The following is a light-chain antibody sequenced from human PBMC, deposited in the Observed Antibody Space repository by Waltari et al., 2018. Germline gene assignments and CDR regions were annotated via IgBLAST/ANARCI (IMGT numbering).Light chain of an antibody. V-gene: IGLV1-47*01. CDR1: DYNIGNHF. CDR2: MNN. J-gene: IGLJ2*01. Sequence: QSVLSQPPSASGTPGQRVTISCSGSDYNIGNHFVYWYHQLPGAAPKLLIYMNNPRPSGVPDRSSGSKSGPSASLAISGLRSEDEALYYCASWDGSLGGVVFGGGTKLTVL. CDR3: ASWDGSLGGVV.